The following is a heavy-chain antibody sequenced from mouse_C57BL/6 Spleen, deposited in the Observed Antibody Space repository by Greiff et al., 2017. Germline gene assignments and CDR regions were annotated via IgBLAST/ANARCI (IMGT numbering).Heavy chain of an antibody. Sequence: QVQLQQPGAELVKPGASVKLSCKASGYTFTSYWMQWVKQRPGQGLEWIGEIDPSDSYTNSNQKFKGKATLTVDTSSSTAYMQRSSLTSADSAVYYCARSRAAQASWFAYWGQGTLVTVSA. CDR1: GYTFTSYW. J-gene: IGHJ3*01. V-gene: IGHV1-50*01. CDR3: ARSRAAQASWFAY. CDR2: IDPSDSYT. D-gene: IGHD3-2*02.